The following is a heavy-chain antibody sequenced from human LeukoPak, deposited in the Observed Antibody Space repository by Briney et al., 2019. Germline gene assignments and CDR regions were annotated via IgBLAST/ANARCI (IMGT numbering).Heavy chain of an antibody. V-gene: IGHV4-39*01. CDR3: ARRRFYGGGSFQVFPSDFDAFDI. D-gene: IGHD2-15*01. J-gene: IGHJ3*02. CDR1: GGSISSSSYY. Sequence: SETLSLTCTVPGGSISSSSYYWGWIRQPPGKGLEWIGSIYYSGSTYYNPSLKSRVTISVDTSKNQFSLKLSSVTAADTAVYYCARRRFYGGGSFQVFPSDFDAFDIWGQGTMVTVSS. CDR2: IYYSGST.